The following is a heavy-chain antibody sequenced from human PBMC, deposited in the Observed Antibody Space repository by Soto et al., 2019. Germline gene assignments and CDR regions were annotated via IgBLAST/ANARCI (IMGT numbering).Heavy chain of an antibody. D-gene: IGHD6-19*01. Sequence: QVQLQQSGPGLVKPSETLSFTCTVSGGSIRSFYWSWIRQPPGKGLEWIGYSYYTGGIRYNPSLESRVTISIDTSKNQFSLKLTSVTAADTAVYYCARVGEQWLGGDYFYNGMGVWGQGTTVTVSS. J-gene: IGHJ6*02. V-gene: IGHV4-59*01. CDR3: ARVGEQWLGGDYFYNGMGV. CDR1: GGSIRSFY. CDR2: SYYTGGI.